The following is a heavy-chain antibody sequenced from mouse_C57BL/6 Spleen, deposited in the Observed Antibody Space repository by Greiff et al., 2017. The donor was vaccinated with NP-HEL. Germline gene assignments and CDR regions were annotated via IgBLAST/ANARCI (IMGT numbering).Heavy chain of an antibody. D-gene: IGHD2-3*01. Sequence: QVQLKQPGAELVRPGSSVKLSCKASGYTFTSYWMHWVKQRPIQGLEWIGNIDPSDSETHSNKKFKDKATLTVDKSSSTAYMQLSSLTSEDSAVYYCARYDGYHYFDYWGQGTTLTVSS. J-gene: IGHJ2*01. CDR2: IDPSDSET. V-gene: IGHV1-52*01. CDR1: GYTFTSYW. CDR3: ARYDGYHYFDY.